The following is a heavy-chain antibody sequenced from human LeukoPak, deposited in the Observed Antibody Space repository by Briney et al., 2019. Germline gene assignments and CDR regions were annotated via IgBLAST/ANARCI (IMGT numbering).Heavy chain of an antibody. CDR2: ITDSGGDT. Sequence: PGGSLRLSCAASGFTFSNYAMSWVRQAPGMGLEWVSAITDSGGDTYHADSIKSRFTISRDNSKNTLYLQMNSLRADDTAVYYCAKGSSGSRPYYFDYWGQGTLVTVSS. V-gene: IGHV3-23*01. D-gene: IGHD3-10*01. CDR1: GFTFSNYA. J-gene: IGHJ4*02. CDR3: AKGSSGSRPYYFDY.